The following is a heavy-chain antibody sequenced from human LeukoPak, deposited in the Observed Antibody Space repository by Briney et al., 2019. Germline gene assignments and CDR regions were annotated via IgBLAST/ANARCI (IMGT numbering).Heavy chain of an antibody. D-gene: IGHD6-19*01. CDR1: GFTFTDHF. CDR3: ARAPQPRSGWYGYYFDY. Sequence: GRSLRLSCAASGFTFTDHFMHWVRQAPGKGLEWVAVISYDGSNKYYADSVKGRFTISRDNSKNTLYLQMNSLRAEDTAVYYCARAPQPRSGWYGYYFDYWGQGTLVTVSS. J-gene: IGHJ4*02. CDR2: ISYDGSNK. V-gene: IGHV3-30-3*01.